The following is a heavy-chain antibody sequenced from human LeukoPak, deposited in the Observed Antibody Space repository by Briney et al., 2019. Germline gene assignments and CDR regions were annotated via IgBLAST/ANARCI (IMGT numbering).Heavy chain of an antibody. V-gene: IGHV5-51*01. CDR3: VRHEGSVSGWPFDY. CDR2: MYLGDSET. Sequence: GESLKISCKGSGFTFTKYWIGWVRQMPGKGLEWMGIMYLGDSETRYSPSFQGQVTISADKSISTVFLQWSSLKASDTAMYYCVRHEGSVSGWPFDYWGQGTLVTVSS. D-gene: IGHD6-19*01. J-gene: IGHJ4*02. CDR1: GFTFTKYW.